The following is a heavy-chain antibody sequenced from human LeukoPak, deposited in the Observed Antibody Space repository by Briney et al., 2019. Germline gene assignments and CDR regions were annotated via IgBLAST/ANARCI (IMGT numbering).Heavy chain of an antibody. CDR2: ISVHNGNT. V-gene: IGHV1-18*01. Sequence: GASVTVSFKTSGYTFTGFGVTWVRQAPGQGLEWVGTISVHNGNTIFAQKLQGRVTLTTDTSTNTAFMDLRSLRSDDAAVYYCARGRYDGDHWRQGTLVIVSS. J-gene: IGHJ4*02. CDR3: ARGRYDGDH. D-gene: IGHD3-22*01. CDR1: GYTFTGFG.